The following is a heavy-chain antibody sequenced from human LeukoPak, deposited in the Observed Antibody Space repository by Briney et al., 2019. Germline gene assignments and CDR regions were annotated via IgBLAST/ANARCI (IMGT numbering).Heavy chain of an antibody. D-gene: IGHD6-13*01. CDR2: ISYDGSNK. Sequence: PGRSLRLSCAASGFTFSSYGMHWVRQAPGKGLEWVAVISYDGSNKYYADSVNGRFTISRDNSKNTLYLQMNSLRAEDTAVYYCAKDIWQQHYFDYWGQGTLVTVSS. V-gene: IGHV3-30*18. CDR3: AKDIWQQHYFDY. J-gene: IGHJ4*02. CDR1: GFTFSSYG.